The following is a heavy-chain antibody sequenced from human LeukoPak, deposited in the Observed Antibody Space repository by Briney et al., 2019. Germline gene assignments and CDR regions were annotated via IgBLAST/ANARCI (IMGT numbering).Heavy chain of an antibody. CDR1: GGSISSYY. V-gene: IGHV4-59*01. CDR3: ARAGYSGYDWQSYYYYGMDV. CDR2: IYYSGST. D-gene: IGHD5-12*01. J-gene: IGHJ6*02. Sequence: PSETLSHTCTVSGGSISSYYWSWIRQPPGKGLEWIGYIYYSGSTNYNPSLKSRVTISVDTSKNQFSLKLSSVTAADTAVYYCARAGYSGYDWQSYYYYGMDVWGQGTTVTVSS.